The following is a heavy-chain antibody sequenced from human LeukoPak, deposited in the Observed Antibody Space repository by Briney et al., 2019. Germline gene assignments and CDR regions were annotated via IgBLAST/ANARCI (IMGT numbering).Heavy chain of an antibody. J-gene: IGHJ2*01. CDR2: ISAYNGNA. V-gene: IGHV1-18*04. D-gene: IGHD5-12*01. CDR1: GYTFINYG. Sequence: ASMKVSCKASGYTFINYGFSWVRQAPGQGLERMGWISAYNGNANYQQKFQGRVTMTTDTSTNTVYMELRSLRSDDTAVYYCARVSTNSRVAGYDPQWYFDLWGRGTPVTVSP. CDR3: ARVSTNSRVAGYDPQWYFDL.